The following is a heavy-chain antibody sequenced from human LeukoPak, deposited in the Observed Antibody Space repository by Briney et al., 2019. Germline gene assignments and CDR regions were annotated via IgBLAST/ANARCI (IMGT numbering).Heavy chain of an antibody. J-gene: IGHJ3*02. CDR2: IRDDGTNK. Sequence: GGSLRLSCAASGFTFSSYGIHWVRQAPGTGLEWVAFIRDDGTNKYYADSVKGRFTISRDNSKNRLYLQMNSLRVEDTAVYYCARDGDEYSYGYGDAFDIWGQGTMVTVSS. D-gene: IGHD5-18*01. CDR1: GFTFSSYG. CDR3: ARDGDEYSYGYGDAFDI. V-gene: IGHV3-30*02.